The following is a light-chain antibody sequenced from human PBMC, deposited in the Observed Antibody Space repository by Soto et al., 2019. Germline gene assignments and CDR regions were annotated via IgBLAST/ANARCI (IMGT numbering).Light chain of an antibody. CDR3: AAWDDSLLGPV. CDR2: GNG. J-gene: IGLJ2*01. V-gene: IGLV1-44*01. Sequence: QLVLTQPPSASGTPGQRVIISCSGSSSNIGSNNVNWYKQLPGTAPKLLIFGNGKRPSGVPDRVSGSKSGTSASLAISGLQSEDEADYYCAAWDDSLLGPVFGGGTKLTVL. CDR1: SSNIGSNN.